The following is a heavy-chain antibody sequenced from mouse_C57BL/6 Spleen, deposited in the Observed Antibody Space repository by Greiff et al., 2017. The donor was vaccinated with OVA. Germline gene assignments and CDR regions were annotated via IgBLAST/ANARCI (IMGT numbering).Heavy chain of an antibody. CDR3: ARYDGNYLDY. Sequence: VQLQQSGPELVKPGASVKISCKASGYTFTDYYMNWVKQSHGKSLEWIGDINPNNGGTSYNQKFKGKATLTVDKSSSTAYMELRSLTSEDSAVYYCARYDGNYLDYWGQGTTLTVSS. V-gene: IGHV1-26*01. D-gene: IGHD2-3*01. CDR2: INPNNGGT. J-gene: IGHJ2*01. CDR1: GYTFTDYY.